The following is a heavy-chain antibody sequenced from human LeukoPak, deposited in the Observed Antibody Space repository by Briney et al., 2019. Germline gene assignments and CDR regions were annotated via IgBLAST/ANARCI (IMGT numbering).Heavy chain of an antibody. V-gene: IGHV1-2*02. D-gene: IGHD4-11*01. CDR2: INPSSGDT. CDR3: ARSPDYSRFDY. Sequence: ASVKVSCKTSGYTFTGFYIHWVRQAPGQGLEWMGWINPSSGDTIYAQKFQGRVTLTRHTSINTAHMEVRRLTSDDTAVYYCARSPDYSRFDYWGQGALVTVSS. J-gene: IGHJ4*02. CDR1: GYTFTGFY.